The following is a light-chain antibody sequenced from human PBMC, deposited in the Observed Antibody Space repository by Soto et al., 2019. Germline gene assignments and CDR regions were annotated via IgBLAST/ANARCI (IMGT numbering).Light chain of an antibody. CDR3: QQHNNWPLIT. V-gene: IGKV3-15*01. Sequence: EIVLTQSPGTLSLSPGERATLSCRASQSVSSNLAWYQQKPCQAPRLLLYGSSTRATGIPARFSGSGSGKAFTPTISSLQSADFAVYYCQQHNNWPLITFGQGTRLEIK. J-gene: IGKJ5*01. CDR2: GSS. CDR1: QSVSSN.